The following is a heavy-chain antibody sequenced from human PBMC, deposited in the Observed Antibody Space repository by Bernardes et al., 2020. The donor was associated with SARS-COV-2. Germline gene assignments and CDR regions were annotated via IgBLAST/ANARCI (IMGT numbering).Heavy chain of an antibody. CDR1: GFTFSSYS. Sequence: GGSLRLSCAASGFTFSSYSMNWVRQAPGKGLVWVSRINSDGSSTSYADSVKGRFTISRDNAKNTLYLQMNSLRAEDTAVYYCARARYYDSTGYYFDYWGQGTLVTVSS. V-gene: IGHV3-74*01. D-gene: IGHD3-22*01. J-gene: IGHJ4*02. CDR2: INSDGSST. CDR3: ARARYYDSTGYYFDY.